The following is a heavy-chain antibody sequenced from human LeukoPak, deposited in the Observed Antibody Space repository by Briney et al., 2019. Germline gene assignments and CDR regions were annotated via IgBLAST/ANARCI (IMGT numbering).Heavy chain of an antibody. CDR1: GGTFSSYA. CDR2: ISAYNGNT. J-gene: IGHJ6*03. Sequence: ASVKVSCKASGGTFSSYAISWVRQAPGQGLEWMGWISAYNGNTNYAQKLQGRVTMTTDTSTSTAYMELRSLRSDDTAVYYCARLLSPRSPRYGRGYYYMDVWGKGTTVTVSS. CDR3: ARLLSPRSPRYGRGYYYMDV. D-gene: IGHD3-9*01. V-gene: IGHV1-18*01.